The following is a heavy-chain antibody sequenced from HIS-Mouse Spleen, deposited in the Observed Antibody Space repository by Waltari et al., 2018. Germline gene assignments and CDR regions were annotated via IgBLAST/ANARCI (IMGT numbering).Heavy chain of an antibody. CDR3: ARMGPASGSYGDY. CDR2: INHSGST. Sequence: QVQLQQWGAGLLKPSETLSLTCAVYGGSFSGYYWSWIRQPPGKGLAWIGEINHSGSTNYNPSLKSRVTISGDTSKNQFSLKLSSVTAADTAVYYCARMGPASGSYGDYWGQGTLVTVSS. J-gene: IGHJ4*02. D-gene: IGHD1-26*01. V-gene: IGHV4-34*01. CDR1: GGSFSGYY.